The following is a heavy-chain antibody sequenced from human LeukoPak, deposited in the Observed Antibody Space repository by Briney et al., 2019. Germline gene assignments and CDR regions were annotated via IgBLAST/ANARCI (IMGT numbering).Heavy chain of an antibody. Sequence: GGSLRLSCAASGFTFSSFAMHWVRQAPGKGLEWVAVISYDASHKFYADSVQGRFTISRDNSKSTLSLQMDTLRREDTAVYYCARARSVGPPTGFDQWGQGTPVTVSS. D-gene: IGHD4-23*01. J-gene: IGHJ4*02. CDR2: ISYDASHK. V-gene: IGHV3-30*04. CDR3: ARARSVGPPTGFDQ. CDR1: GFTFSSFA.